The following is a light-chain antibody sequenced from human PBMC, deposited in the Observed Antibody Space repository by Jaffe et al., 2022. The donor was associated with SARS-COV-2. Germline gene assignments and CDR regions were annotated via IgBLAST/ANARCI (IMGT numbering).Light chain of an antibody. CDR2: EVT. V-gene: IGLV2-8*01. CDR3: ASYAGSNNLV. J-gene: IGLJ2*01. Sequence: QSALTQPPSASGSPGQSVTISCTGTSSDVGGYNYVSWYQQHPDKAPKLMIYEVTRRPSGVPARFSGSKSGNTASLTVSGLQAEDEADYYCASYAGSNNLVFGGGTKLTVL. CDR1: SSDVGGYNY.